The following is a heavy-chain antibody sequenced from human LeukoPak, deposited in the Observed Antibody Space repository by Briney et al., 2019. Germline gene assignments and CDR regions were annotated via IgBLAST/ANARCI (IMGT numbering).Heavy chain of an antibody. CDR1: GFSLSTSEMG. CDR2: TYWNDDK. CDR3: ANGRHSGSYYY. D-gene: IGHD1-26*01. Sequence: SGPTLVNPTQTLTLTCTFSGFSLSTSEMGVGWIRQPPGKALECLAVTYWNDDKRYSPSLKSRLTITKDTSKNQVVLTMTNMDPVDTATYYCANGRHSGSYYYWGQGTLVTVSS. V-gene: IGHV2-5*01. J-gene: IGHJ4*02.